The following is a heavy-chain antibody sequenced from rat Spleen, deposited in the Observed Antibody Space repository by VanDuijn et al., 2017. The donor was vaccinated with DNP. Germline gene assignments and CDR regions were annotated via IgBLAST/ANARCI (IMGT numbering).Heavy chain of an antibody. CDR2: INTSGGSP. CDR1: GFTFSNYD. D-gene: IGHD1-12*02. J-gene: IGHJ3*01. Sequence: EVQLVESGGDLVQPGRSLKLSCAASGFTFSNYDMAWVRQAPTKGLEWVASINTSGGSPYYRDSVKGRFTVSRNNAKSTLYLQMDSLRSEDTATYYCASSYYYDGSYYPFAYWGQGTLVAVSS. V-gene: IGHV5-25*01. CDR3: ASSYYYDGSYYPFAY.